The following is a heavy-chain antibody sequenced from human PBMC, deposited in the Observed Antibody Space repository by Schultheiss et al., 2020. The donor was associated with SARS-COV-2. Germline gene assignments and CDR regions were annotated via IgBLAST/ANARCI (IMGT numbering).Heavy chain of an antibody. Sequence: GGSLRLSCAASGFTFSDYYMSWIRQAPGKGLEWVSAISGSGGSTYYADSVKGRFTISRDNSKNTLYLQMNSLRAEDTAVYYCAKIGCSSISCYTGLDNWGQGTLVTVSS. D-gene: IGHD2-2*02. V-gene: IGHV3-23*01. CDR3: AKIGCSSISCYTGLDN. CDR2: ISGSGGST. CDR1: GFTFSDYY. J-gene: IGHJ4*02.